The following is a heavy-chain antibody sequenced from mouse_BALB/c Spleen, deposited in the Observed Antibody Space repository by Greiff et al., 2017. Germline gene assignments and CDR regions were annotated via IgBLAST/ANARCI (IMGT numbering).Heavy chain of an antibody. CDR1: GFSLTSYG. V-gene: IGHV2-9*02. Sequence: VKLVESGPGLVAPSQSLSITCTVSGFSLTSYGVHWVRQPPGKGLEWLGVIWAGGSTNYNSALMSRLSISKDNSKSQVCLKMNSLQTDDTAMYYCSSYYRYDDGYYFDYWGQGTTLTVSS. CDR3: SSYYRYDDGYYFDY. J-gene: IGHJ2*01. D-gene: IGHD2-14*01. CDR2: IWAGGST.